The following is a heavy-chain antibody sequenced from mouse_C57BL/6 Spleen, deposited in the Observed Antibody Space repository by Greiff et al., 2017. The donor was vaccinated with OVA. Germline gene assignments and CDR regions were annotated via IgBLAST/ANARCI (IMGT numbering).Heavy chain of an antibody. V-gene: IGHV14-3*01. CDR2: IDPANGNT. CDR3: ARRTPTGTGHDY. Sequence: VQLQQSVAELVRPGASVKLSCTASGFNIKNTYMHWVKQRPEQGLEWIGRIDPANGNTKYDPKFQGKATFTAATSSNTAYLQLSSLTSEDTAIDYCARRTPTGTGHDYWGQGATLTVSS. D-gene: IGHD4-1*02. J-gene: IGHJ2*01. CDR1: GFNIKNTY.